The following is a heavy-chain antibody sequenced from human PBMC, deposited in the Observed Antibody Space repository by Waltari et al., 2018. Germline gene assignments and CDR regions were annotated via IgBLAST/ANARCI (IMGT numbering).Heavy chain of an antibody. D-gene: IGHD3-22*01. Sequence: QVQLQESGPGLVEPSGTLSLTCTVCGGSISSYYWSWSRHAPGQGLEWIGYIYYSGSTNYNPSLKSRVTISVDTSKNQFSLKLSSVTAADTAVYYCARVKPQTYYYDSSGPSFDYWGQGTLVTVSS. V-gene: IGHV4-59*01. J-gene: IGHJ4*02. CDR3: ARVKPQTYYYDSSGPSFDY. CDR2: IYYSGST. CDR1: GGSISSYY.